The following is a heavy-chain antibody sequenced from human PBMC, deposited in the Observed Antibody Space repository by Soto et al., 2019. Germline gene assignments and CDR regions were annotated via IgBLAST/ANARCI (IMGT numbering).Heavy chain of an antibody. CDR2: IIPMFDTP. Sequence: QVQLVQSGAEVKKPGSSVKVSCKASGGTFSSDSFSWVRQAPGQGLEWMGGIIPMFDTPIYAQKFQDRVTITADEATGTAYMQRSSLRSGDTAVYYCARSGGLDRDFNYWGQGSLVTVSS. CDR3: ARSGGLDRDFNY. CDR1: GGTFSSDS. D-gene: IGHD2-15*01. V-gene: IGHV1-69*12. J-gene: IGHJ4*02.